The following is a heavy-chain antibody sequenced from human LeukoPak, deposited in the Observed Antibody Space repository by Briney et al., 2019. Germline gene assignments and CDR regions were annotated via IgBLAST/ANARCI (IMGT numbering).Heavy chain of an antibody. V-gene: IGHV1-18*01. CDR1: GYTFISYG. CDR2: ISAYNGNT. Sequence: RASVKVSCKASGYTFISYGISWVRQAPGQGLEWMGWISAYNGNTNYGKKLQGRVTMTTDTSTSTAYMELRSLRAEDTALYYCAKAVNWGSPEFDYWGQGTLVTVSS. J-gene: IGHJ4*02. CDR3: AKAVNWGSPEFDY. D-gene: IGHD7-27*01.